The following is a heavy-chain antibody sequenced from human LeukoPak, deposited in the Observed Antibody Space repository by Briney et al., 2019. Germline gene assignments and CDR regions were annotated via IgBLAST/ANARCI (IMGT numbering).Heavy chain of an antibody. Sequence: GGSLRLSCAASGFTFSSYAMSWVRQAPGKGLEWVSAISGSGGTTFYADSVKGRFTISRDNSKNTLYLQMNSLRAEDTAVYYCAKRAYSSRWYYYYGMDVWGQGTTVTVSS. V-gene: IGHV3-23*01. CDR2: ISGSGGTT. CDR1: GFTFSSYA. J-gene: IGHJ6*02. CDR3: AKRAYSSRWYYYYGMDV. D-gene: IGHD6-13*01.